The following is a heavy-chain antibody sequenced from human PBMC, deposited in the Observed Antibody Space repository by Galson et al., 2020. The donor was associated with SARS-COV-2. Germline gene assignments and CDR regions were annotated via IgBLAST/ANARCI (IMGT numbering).Heavy chain of an antibody. CDR3: ARERVVVTANRPEIYYYYYGMDV. CDR1: GGTFSSYA. J-gene: IGHJ6*02. D-gene: IGHD2-21*02. V-gene: IGHV1-69*13. CDR2: IIPIFGTA. Sequence: SVKVSCKASGGTFSSYAISWVRQAPGQGLEWMGGIIPIFGTANYAQKFQGRVTITADESTSTAYMELSSLRSEDTAVYYCARERVVVTANRPEIYYYYYGMDVWGQGTTVTVSS.